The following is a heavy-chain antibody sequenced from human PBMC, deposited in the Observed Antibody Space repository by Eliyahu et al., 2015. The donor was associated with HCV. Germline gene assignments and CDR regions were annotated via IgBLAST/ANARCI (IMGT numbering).Heavy chain of an antibody. D-gene: IGHD2-2*02. J-gene: IGHJ6*02. CDR1: GGSFSGXY. V-gene: IGHV4-34*01. CDR3: ARDRGYCSSTSCYTEPTDYYYYGMDV. Sequence: QVQLQQWGAGLLKPSETLSLTCAVYGGSFSGXYWRWXXQPPGKGLEWIGEINHSGSTNYNPSLKSRVTISVDTSKNQFSLKLSSVTAADTAVYYCARDRGYCSSTSCYTEPTDYYYYGMDVWGQGTTVTVSS. CDR2: INHSGST.